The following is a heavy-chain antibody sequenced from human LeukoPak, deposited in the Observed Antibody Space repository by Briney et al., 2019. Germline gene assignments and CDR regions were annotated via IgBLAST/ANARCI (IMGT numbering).Heavy chain of an antibody. CDR1: GYTFTGYY. J-gene: IGHJ4*02. V-gene: IGHV1-2*02. CDR3: ARDYYDSSGYYYPKDY. CDR2: INPNSGGT. Sequence: ASVTVSCKASGYTFTGYYMHWVRQAPGQGLEWMGWINPNSGGTNYAQKFQGRVTMTRDTSISTAYMELSRLRSADTAVYYCARDYYDSSGYYYPKDYWGQGTLVTVSS. D-gene: IGHD3-22*01.